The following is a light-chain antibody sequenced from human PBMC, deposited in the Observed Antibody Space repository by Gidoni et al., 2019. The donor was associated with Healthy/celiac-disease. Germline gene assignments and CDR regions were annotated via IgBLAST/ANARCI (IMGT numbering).Light chain of an antibody. Sequence: QSALTQPASVSGSPGQSITISCTGTSSDVGSYNLVSWYQQHPVKAPKLMIYEGSTRPSGFSNRFSGSKSGNTASLTISGLQAEDEADYYCCSYAGSSTFLYVFGTGTKVTV. CDR2: EGS. V-gene: IGLV2-23*03. J-gene: IGLJ1*01. CDR1: SSDVGSYNL. CDR3: CSYAGSSTFLYV.